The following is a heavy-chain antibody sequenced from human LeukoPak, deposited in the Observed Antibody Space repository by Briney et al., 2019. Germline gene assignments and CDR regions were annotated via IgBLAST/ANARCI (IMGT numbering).Heavy chain of an antibody. J-gene: IGHJ3*02. CDR2: IRYDGSNK. D-gene: IGHD5-18*01. V-gene: IGHV3-30*02. CDR3: TYTAMVTGAFDI. Sequence: GGSLRLSCAASGLTFSSYGMHWVRQAPGKGLEWVAFIRYDGSNKYYADSVKGRFTISRDNSKNTLYLQMNSLRAEDTAVYYCTYTAMVTGAFDIWGQGTMVTVSS. CDR1: GLTFSSYG.